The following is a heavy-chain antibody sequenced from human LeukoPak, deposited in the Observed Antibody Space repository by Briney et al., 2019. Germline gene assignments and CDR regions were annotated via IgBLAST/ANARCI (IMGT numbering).Heavy chain of an antibody. J-gene: IGHJ4*02. CDR2: IYYSGST. CDR3: ARGEYCSSTSCPTYDY. CDR1: GGSISSGDYY. D-gene: IGHD2-2*01. Sequence: SETLSLTCTVSGGSISSGDYYWSWIRQPPGKGLEWIGYIYYSGSTYYNPSLKSRVTISVDTSKNQFSLKLSSVTAADTAVYYCARGEYCSSTSCPTYDYWGQGTLVTVSS. V-gene: IGHV4-30-4*01.